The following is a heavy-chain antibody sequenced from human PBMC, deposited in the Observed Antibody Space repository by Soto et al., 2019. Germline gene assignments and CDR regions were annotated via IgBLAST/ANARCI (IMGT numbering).Heavy chain of an antibody. CDR1: GFTFSSYA. D-gene: IGHD3-22*01. Sequence: GGSLRLSCAASGFTFSSYAMSWVRQAPGKGLEWVSAISGSGGSTYYADSVKGRFTISRGNSKNTLYLQMNSLRAEDTAVYYCAKPLVVIRAFDIWGQGTMVTVSS. J-gene: IGHJ3*02. CDR2: ISGSGGST. V-gene: IGHV3-23*01. CDR3: AKPLVVIRAFDI.